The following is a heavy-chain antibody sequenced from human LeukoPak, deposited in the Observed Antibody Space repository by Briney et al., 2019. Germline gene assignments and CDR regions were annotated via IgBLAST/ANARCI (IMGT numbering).Heavy chain of an antibody. V-gene: IGHV4-34*01. J-gene: IGHJ5*02. Sequence: SETLSLTCAVYGGSFSGYYWSWIRQPPGKGLEWIGEINHSGSTNYNPSLKSRVTISVDTSENQFSLKLSSVTAADTAVYYCARGRYDFWSGYAGPRWFDPWGQGTLVTVSP. D-gene: IGHD3-3*01. CDR1: GGSFSGYY. CDR2: INHSGST. CDR3: ARGRYDFWSGYAGPRWFDP.